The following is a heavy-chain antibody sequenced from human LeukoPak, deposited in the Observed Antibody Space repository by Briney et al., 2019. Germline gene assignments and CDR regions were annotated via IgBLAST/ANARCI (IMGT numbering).Heavy chain of an antibody. Sequence: SETLSLTCAVYGGSFSGYYWSWIRQPPGKGLEWIGEINHSGSTNYNPSLKSRVTISVDTSKNQFSLKLSSVTAADTAVYYCARHERMGFDPWGQGTLVTVSS. CDR2: INHSGST. CDR3: ARHERMGFDP. J-gene: IGHJ5*02. CDR1: GGSFSGYY. V-gene: IGHV4-34*01. D-gene: IGHD2-8*01.